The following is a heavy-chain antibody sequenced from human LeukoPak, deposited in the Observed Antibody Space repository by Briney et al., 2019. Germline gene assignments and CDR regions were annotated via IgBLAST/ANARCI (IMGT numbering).Heavy chain of an antibody. CDR3: AKDINYGSGSPPSFDT. D-gene: IGHD3-10*01. CDR2: ISWNSVSV. V-gene: IGHV3-9*01. J-gene: IGHJ4*02. CDR1: GFTFDDYA. Sequence: GGSLRLSCAASGFTFDDYAMHWVRQAPGKGLEWVSGISWNSVSVGYADSVKGRFSISRDNAKNSLYLQMNITRAEDTALYYCAKDINYGSGSPPSFDTWGQGTLVTVSS.